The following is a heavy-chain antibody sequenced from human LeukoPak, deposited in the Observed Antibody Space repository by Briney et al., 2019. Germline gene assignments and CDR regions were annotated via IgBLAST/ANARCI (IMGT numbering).Heavy chain of an antibody. V-gene: IGHV1-8*03. J-gene: IGHJ3*02. Sequence: ALVKVSCKASGYTFTSYDINWVRQTTGQGLEWMGWMNPNSGNTGYAQKFQGRVTITRNTSISTAYMELSSLRSEDTAVYYCARGGDFWSGYRGYAFDIWGQGTMVTVSS. CDR2: MNPNSGNT. CDR1: GYTFTSYD. CDR3: ARGGDFWSGYRGYAFDI. D-gene: IGHD3-3*01.